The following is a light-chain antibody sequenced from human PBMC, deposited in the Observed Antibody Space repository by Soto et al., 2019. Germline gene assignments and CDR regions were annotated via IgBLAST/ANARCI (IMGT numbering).Light chain of an antibody. V-gene: IGKV3-20*01. CDR1: QSVSSSY. J-gene: IGKJ1*01. Sequence: SVLSQSLGTMSLSPWERATSFCRASQSVSSSYLAWYQQKPGQAPRLLIYGASSRATGIPDRFSGSGSGTDFTLTISRLEPEDFAVYYCQQYRAFGQGTKVDIK. CDR2: GAS. CDR3: QQYRA.